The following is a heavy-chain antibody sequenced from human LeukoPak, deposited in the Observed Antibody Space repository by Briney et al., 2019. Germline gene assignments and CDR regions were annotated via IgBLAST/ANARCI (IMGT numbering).Heavy chain of an antibody. CDR1: GGSISSYY. Sequence: SETLSLTCTVSGGSISSYYWSWIRQPVGKGLEWIGRIYTSGSTNYNPSLKSRVTMSVDTSKNQFSLKLSSVTAADTAVYYCARDRLMVYAIPDYYYYYGMDVWGQGTTVTVSS. CDR2: IYTSGST. J-gene: IGHJ6*02. D-gene: IGHD2-8*01. CDR3: ARDRLMVYAIPDYYYYYGMDV. V-gene: IGHV4-4*07.